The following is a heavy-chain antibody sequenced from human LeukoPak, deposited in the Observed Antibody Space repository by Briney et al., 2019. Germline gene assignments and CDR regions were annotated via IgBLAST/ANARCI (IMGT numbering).Heavy chain of an antibody. D-gene: IGHD6-19*01. J-gene: IGHJ4*02. Sequence: ASVKVSCKASGYTFTSYDINWVRQATGQGLEWMGWMNPNSGNTGYAQKFQGRVTMTRNTSISTAYMELSSLRSEDTAVYYCARQAGRGIIAVAGTGGDYWGQGTLVTVSS. V-gene: IGHV1-8*01. CDR1: GYTFTSYD. CDR2: MNPNSGNT. CDR3: ARQAGRGIIAVAGTGGDY.